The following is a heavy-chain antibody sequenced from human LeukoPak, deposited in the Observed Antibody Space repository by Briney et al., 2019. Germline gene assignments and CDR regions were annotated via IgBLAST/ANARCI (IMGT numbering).Heavy chain of an antibody. CDR2: IKTDGSEK. V-gene: IGHV3-7*01. J-gene: IGHJ1*01. CDR3: ATYSSLNRREFQY. D-gene: IGHD3-22*01. CDR1: GFTFSDYW. Sequence: GGSLRLSCEGSGFTFSDYWMGWARQAPGKGLQWVANIKTDGSEKYYVDSVKGRFTISRDNAKNSLYLQMNSLRAEDTAVYYCATYSSLNRREFQYWGQGTLLTVSS.